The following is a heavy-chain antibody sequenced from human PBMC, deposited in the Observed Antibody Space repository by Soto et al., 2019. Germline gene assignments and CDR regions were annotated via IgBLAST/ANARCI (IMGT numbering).Heavy chain of an antibody. CDR3: ARRVAASGDY. V-gene: IGHV4-59*06. Sequence: SETLSLTCTVSGGSISSYYWSWIRQHPGKGLEWIGYFFYSGATNYNPSLQSRVTISADMPQNHFSLKLTSVTAADTAMYYCARRVAASGDYWGQGTPVTVSS. J-gene: IGHJ4*02. CDR2: FFYSGAT. D-gene: IGHD6-13*01. CDR1: GGSISSYY.